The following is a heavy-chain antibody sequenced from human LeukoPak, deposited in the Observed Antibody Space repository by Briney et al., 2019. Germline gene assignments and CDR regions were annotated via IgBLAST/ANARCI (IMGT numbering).Heavy chain of an antibody. CDR1: GVSISSGYW. D-gene: IGHD1-26*01. J-gene: IGHJ4*02. V-gene: IGHV4-4*02. CDR3: ASLSGKSLDY. Sequence: SETLSLTCAVSGVSISSGYWWTWVRQSPGKGLEWIAEIHHSGSTNYNPSLKSRVTISVDNSRDHFSLTLNSVTAADTAVYYCASLSGKSLDYWGQGTLVTVSS. CDR2: IHHSGST.